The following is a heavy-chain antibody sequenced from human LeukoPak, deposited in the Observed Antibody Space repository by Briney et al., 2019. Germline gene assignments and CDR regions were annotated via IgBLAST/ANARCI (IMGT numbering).Heavy chain of an antibody. CDR1: GGTLSRYA. CDR3: ARVVTPRYCSSTSCYWKGWFDP. V-gene: IGHV1-69*13. D-gene: IGHD2-2*01. CDR2: IIASFGTA. Sequence: GASVKVSCKASGGTLSRYAISWVRQAPGQGLEWMGGIIASFGTANYAQKFQGRVTISADESTSTAYMELSSLRSEDTAVYYCARVVTPRYCSSTSCYWKGWFDPWSQGTLVTVSS. J-gene: IGHJ5*02.